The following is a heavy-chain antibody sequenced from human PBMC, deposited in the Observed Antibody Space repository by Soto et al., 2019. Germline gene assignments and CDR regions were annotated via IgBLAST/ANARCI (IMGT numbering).Heavy chain of an antibody. D-gene: IGHD6-19*01. J-gene: IGHJ6*02. CDR1: GFTFSSYA. Sequence: PGGSLRLSCTASGFTFSSYAMSWVRQAPGKGLEWVSTISGSDGSTYYADSVKGRFTISRDNSKDTLYLQMNSLRAEDTALYYCAKGSSSGTYSMDVWGQGTTVTVSS. CDR2: ISGSDGST. CDR3: AKGSSSGTYSMDV. V-gene: IGHV3-23*01.